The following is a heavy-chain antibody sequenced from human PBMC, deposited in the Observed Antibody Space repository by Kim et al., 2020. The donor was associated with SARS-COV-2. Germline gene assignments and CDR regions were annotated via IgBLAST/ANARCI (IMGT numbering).Heavy chain of an antibody. CDR1: GFTFSSYG. Sequence: GGSLRLSCAASGFTFSSYGMHWVRQAPGKGLEWVAVISYDGSNKYYADSVKGRFTISRDNSKNTLYLQMNSLRAEDTAVYYCARTFIYCSSTSCYGDDAFDIWGQGTMVTVSS. V-gene: IGHV3-33*05. CDR3: ARTFIYCSSTSCYGDDAFDI. J-gene: IGHJ3*02. CDR2: ISYDGSNK. D-gene: IGHD2-2*01.